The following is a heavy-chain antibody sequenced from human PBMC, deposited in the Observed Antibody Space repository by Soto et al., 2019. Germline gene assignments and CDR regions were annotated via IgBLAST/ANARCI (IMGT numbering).Heavy chain of an antibody. J-gene: IGHJ6*02. CDR3: ARLGGGTGYYRYYYYYGMDV. Sequence: SETLSLTCTVSGASISSYYWNWIRQSPGKGLEWIGHIYYNGNTKYNPFLESRLTISVDTSKNQFSLELNSVTAADTAVYYCARLGGGTGYYRYYYYYGMDVWGQGTTVTVSS. CDR2: IYYNGNT. CDR1: GASISSYY. V-gene: IGHV4-59*01. D-gene: IGHD3-22*01.